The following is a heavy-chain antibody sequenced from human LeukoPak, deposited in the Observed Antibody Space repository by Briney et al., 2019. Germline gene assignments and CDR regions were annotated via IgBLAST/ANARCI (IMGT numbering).Heavy chain of an antibody. CDR1: GGSFSGYY. V-gene: IGHV4-34*01. J-gene: IGHJ4*02. CDR2: INHSGST. D-gene: IGHD3-16*02. Sequence: SETLSLTCAVYGGSFSGYYWSWIRHPPGKGLEWIGEINHSGSTNYKPSLNSRVTISVDTSKNQFSLRLTSVTAADTAVYYCARGIPGRSIDYWGQGTLVTVSS. CDR3: ARGIPGRSIDY.